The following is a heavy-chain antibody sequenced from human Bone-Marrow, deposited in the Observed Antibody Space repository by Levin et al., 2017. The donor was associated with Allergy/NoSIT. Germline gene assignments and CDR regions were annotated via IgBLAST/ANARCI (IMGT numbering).Heavy chain of an antibody. D-gene: IGHD3-22*01. CDR1: GFTFRNSA. CDR2: ISGSGGST. J-gene: IGHJ4*02. V-gene: IGHV3-23*01. Sequence: PGGSLRLSCAASGFTFRNSAMNWVRQAPGKGLEWVSGISGSGGSTYYPGYVKGRFTISRDNSKNTLYLEMDSLRAEDTAVYYCAKDRESFYYDKSGPDFDSWGQGTLVTVSS. CDR3: AKDRESFYYDKSGPDFDS.